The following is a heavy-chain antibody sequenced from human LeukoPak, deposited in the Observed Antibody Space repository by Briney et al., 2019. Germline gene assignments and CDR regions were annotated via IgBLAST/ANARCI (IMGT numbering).Heavy chain of an antibody. J-gene: IGHJ4*02. CDR3: ARLWFGELFSRYFDY. Sequence: SETLSLICTVSGGSISSSSYYWGWIRQPPGKGLEWIGSIYYSGSTYYNPSLKSRVTISVDTSKNQFSLKLSSVTAADTAVYYCARLWFGELFSRYFDYWGQGTLVTVSS. D-gene: IGHD3-10*01. V-gene: IGHV4-39*01. CDR1: GGSISSSSYY. CDR2: IYYSGST.